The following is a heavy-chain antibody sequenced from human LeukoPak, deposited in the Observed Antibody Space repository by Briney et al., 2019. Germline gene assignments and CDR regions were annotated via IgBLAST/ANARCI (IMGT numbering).Heavy chain of an antibody. D-gene: IGHD5/OR15-5a*01. Sequence: GGSLRLSCAASGFTFSDYGMHWVRQAPGKGLEWVAFIRYDGSNIYYADSVRGRFTISRDNSKSTLFLQMSSLRADDTAVYYCAKLKVSTGKYFDYWGQGALVTVSS. CDR1: GFTFSDYG. V-gene: IGHV3-30*02. CDR2: IRYDGSNI. J-gene: IGHJ4*02. CDR3: AKLKVSTGKYFDY.